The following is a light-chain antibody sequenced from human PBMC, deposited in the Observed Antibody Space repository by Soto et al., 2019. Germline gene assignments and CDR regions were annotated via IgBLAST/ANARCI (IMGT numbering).Light chain of an antibody. Sequence: EIVLTQSPGTLSLSPGERATLSCRASQSVTSSYLAWYQQKPGQAPRLLIYGANSRATGIPDRFSGSGSGTDFILTISRLEPEDFAVYYCQQHGSTPVTFGQGTKVDIK. CDR2: GAN. CDR1: QSVTSSY. CDR3: QQHGSTPVT. J-gene: IGKJ1*01. V-gene: IGKV3-20*01.